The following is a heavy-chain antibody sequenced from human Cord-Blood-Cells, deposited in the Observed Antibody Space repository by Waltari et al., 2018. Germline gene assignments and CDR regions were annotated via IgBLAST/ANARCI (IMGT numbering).Heavy chain of an antibody. CDR2: INPNSGGT. CDR3: ARVGLDCSSTSCYEYFQH. J-gene: IGHJ1*01. Sequence: QVQLVQSGAEVKKPGASVKVSCKASGYTFTGYYMHRVRQAPGQGLEWMGWINPNSGGTNYAQKFQGRVTMTRDTSISTAYMELSRLRSDDTAVYYCARVGLDCSSTSCYEYFQHWGQGTLVTVSS. D-gene: IGHD2-2*01. V-gene: IGHV1-2*02. CDR1: GYTFTGYY.